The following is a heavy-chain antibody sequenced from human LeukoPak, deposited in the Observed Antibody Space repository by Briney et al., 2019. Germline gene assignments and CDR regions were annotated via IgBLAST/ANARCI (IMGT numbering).Heavy chain of an antibody. CDR2: IFYGGNS. CDR3: ARYGGQSEFDY. Sequence: PSETLSLTCTVSGDSITSNSRYWGWIRQPPGKGLEWIGSIFYGGNSYYSPSLKSRVTMSIDTSKNQFSLKLSSVTAADTAVYYCARYGGQSEFDYWGQGTLVTVSS. CDR1: GDSITSNSRY. J-gene: IGHJ4*02. V-gene: IGHV4-39*01. D-gene: IGHD4-23*01.